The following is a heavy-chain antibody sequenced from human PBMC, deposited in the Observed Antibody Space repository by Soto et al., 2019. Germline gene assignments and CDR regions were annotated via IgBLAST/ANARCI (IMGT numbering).Heavy chain of an antibody. D-gene: IGHD6-13*01. CDR2: ISWNSGSI. V-gene: IGHV3-9*01. CDR1: GFTFDDYA. J-gene: IGHJ4*02. CDR3: AKESPYIAAAFDY. Sequence: GGSLRLSCAASGFTFDDYAMHWVRQAPGKGLEWVSGISWNSGSIGYADSVKGRFTISRDNAKNSLYLQMNSLRAEDTALYYCAKESPYIAAAFDYWGQGTLVTVSS.